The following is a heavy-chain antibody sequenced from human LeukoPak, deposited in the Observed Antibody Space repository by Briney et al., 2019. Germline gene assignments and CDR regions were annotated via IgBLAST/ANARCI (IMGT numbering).Heavy chain of an antibody. CDR3: ARESRITMIAGFDY. Sequence: SQTLSLTCTVSGGSISSTDFYWSWIRQPPGKGLEWIGYISYSGSTFYNPSLKSRVTISVDTSKNQFSLKMSSVTAADTAMYYCARESRITMIAGFDYWGQGTLVTVSS. V-gene: IGHV4-30-4*01. CDR2: ISYSGST. D-gene: IGHD3-22*01. CDR1: GGSISSTDFY. J-gene: IGHJ4*02.